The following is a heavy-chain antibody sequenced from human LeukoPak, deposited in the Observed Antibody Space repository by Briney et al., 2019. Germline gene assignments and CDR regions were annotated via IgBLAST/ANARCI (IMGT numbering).Heavy chain of an antibody. Sequence: PGGSLRLSCAASGFTVSSNYMSWVRQAPGKGLEWVSIIYSGGSTYYADSVKGRFIISRDSSKNTLYLQMNSLRAEDTAVYYCAKDGYYDSSAYYYVRYFDLWGRGTLVTVSS. D-gene: IGHD3-22*01. CDR1: GFTVSSNY. CDR2: IYSGGST. CDR3: AKDGYYDSSAYYYVRYFDL. V-gene: IGHV3-66*01. J-gene: IGHJ2*01.